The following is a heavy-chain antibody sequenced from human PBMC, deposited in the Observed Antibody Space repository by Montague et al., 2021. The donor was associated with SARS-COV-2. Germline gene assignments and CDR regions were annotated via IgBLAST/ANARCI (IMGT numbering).Heavy chain of an antibody. Sequence: TLSLTCSVSGGSISGGGHYWSWIRQPAGKGLQWIGRMFPSGRTNYNPSLNSRVTISVDTSKNQFSLDVRSVTATDTATYFCARAKVTTSVFDHWGHGILVTVSS. J-gene: IGHJ4*01. CDR3: ARAKVTTSVFDH. CDR1: GGSISGGGHY. V-gene: IGHV4-61*02. CDR2: MFPSGRT. D-gene: IGHD4-17*01.